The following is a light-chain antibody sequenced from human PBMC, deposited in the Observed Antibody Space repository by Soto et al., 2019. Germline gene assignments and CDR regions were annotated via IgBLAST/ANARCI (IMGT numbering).Light chain of an antibody. CDR1: SSDVGGYNC. J-gene: IGLJ2*01. Sequence: QSALTQPASVSGSPGQSITISCTGTSSDVGGYNCVSWYQQHPGKAPKLMIYDVSNRPSGVSNRFSGSKSGNTASLTISGLQAEDEADYYCSSYTSRVVFGGGTKVTVL. CDR2: DVS. CDR3: SSYTSRVV. V-gene: IGLV2-14*01.